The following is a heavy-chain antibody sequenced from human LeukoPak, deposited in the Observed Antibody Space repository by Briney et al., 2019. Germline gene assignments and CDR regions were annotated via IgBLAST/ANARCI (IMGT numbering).Heavy chain of an antibody. CDR2: ISYDGSNK. Sequence: GGSLRLSCAASGFTFSSYAMSWVRQAPGKGLEWVAVISYDGSNKYYADSVKGRFTISRDNSKNTLYLQMNSLRAEDTAVYYCANGAEFQVGATDFDYWGQGTLVTVSS. CDR3: ANGAEFQVGATDFDY. V-gene: IGHV3-30*18. D-gene: IGHD1-26*01. J-gene: IGHJ4*02. CDR1: GFTFSSYA.